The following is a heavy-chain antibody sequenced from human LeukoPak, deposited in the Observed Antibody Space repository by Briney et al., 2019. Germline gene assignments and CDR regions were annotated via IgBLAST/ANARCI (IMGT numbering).Heavy chain of an antibody. Sequence: SETLSLTCAVYGGSFSVYYWSWIRQPPGKGLEWIGEINHSGSTNYNPSLKSRVTISVDTSKNQFSLRLSSVAAADTSVYYCARRRYNWSYWGQGTLVTVSS. CDR2: INHSGST. J-gene: IGHJ4*02. D-gene: IGHD1-1*01. V-gene: IGHV4-34*01. CDR3: ARRRYNWSY. CDR1: GGSFSVYY.